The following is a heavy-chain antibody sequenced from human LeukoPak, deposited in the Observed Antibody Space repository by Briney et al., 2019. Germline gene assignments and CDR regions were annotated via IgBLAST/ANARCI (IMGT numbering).Heavy chain of an antibody. CDR3: VKDLSYETSGSFFDY. D-gene: IGHD3-22*01. CDR1: GFTFEDYT. CDR2: ISWDGAT. V-gene: IGHV3-43*01. Sequence: GGSLRLSCAASGFTFEDYTMHWVRQAPGKTLEWVSLISWDGATSYADSVKGRFTISRDNSKDSLYLRMDTLRSEDTAFYYCVKDLSYETSGSFFDYWGQGTLVTVS. J-gene: IGHJ4*02.